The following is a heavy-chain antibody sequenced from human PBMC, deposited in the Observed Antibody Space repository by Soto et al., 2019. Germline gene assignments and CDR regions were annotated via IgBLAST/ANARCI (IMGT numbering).Heavy chain of an antibody. V-gene: IGHV1-58*01. J-gene: IGHJ4*02. CDR3: AADHNRWELANFDY. D-gene: IGHD1-26*01. CDR2: IVVGSGNT. CDR1: GFTFTSSA. Sequence: ASVKVSCKASGFTFTSSAVEWVRQARGQRLEWIGWIVVGSGNTNYAQKFQERVTITRDMSTSTAYMELSSLRSEDTAVYYCAADHNRWELANFDYWGQGTLVTVSS.